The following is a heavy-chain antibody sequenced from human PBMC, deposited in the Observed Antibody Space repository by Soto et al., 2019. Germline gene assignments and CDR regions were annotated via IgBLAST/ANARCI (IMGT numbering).Heavy chain of an antibody. CDR3: AKFSSWYRPVYYYYMDV. Sequence: PSETLSLTCTVSGGSISSYYWSWIRQPPGKGLEWIGYIYYSGSTNYNPSLKSRVTISVDTSKNQFSLKLSSVTAADTAVYYCAKFSSWYRPVYYYYMDVWGKGTTVTVS. V-gene: IGHV4-59*01. CDR2: IYYSGST. J-gene: IGHJ6*03. D-gene: IGHD6-13*01. CDR1: GGSISSYY.